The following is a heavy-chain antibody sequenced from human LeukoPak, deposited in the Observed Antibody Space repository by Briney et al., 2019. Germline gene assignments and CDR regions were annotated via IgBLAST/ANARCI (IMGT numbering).Heavy chain of an antibody. CDR3: ARGMSSILWWSLDY. Sequence: GGSLRLSCAASGFTFSSYWMHWVRQAPGKGLVWVSRINSDGSSTSYADSVKGRFTISRDNAKNTLYLQINSLRAEDTAVYYCARGMSSILWWSLDYWGQGTLVTVSS. V-gene: IGHV3-74*01. J-gene: IGHJ4*02. CDR1: GFTFSSYW. CDR2: INSDGSST. D-gene: IGHD2-21*01.